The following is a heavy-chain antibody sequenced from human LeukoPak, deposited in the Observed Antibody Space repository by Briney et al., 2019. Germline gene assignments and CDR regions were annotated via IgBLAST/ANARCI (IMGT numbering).Heavy chain of an antibody. V-gene: IGHV3-15*01. Sequence: GGSLRLSCAASGFTFSNAWMSWVRQAPGKGLEWVGRIKSKTDGGTTDYAAPVKGRFTISRDDSKNTLYLQMNSLKTEDTAVYYCTTDLAPINYGDYVELYYYYGMDVWGKGTTVTGSS. J-gene: IGHJ6*04. CDR3: TTDLAPINYGDYVELYYYYGMDV. CDR2: IKSKTDGGTT. CDR1: GFTFSNAW. D-gene: IGHD4-17*01.